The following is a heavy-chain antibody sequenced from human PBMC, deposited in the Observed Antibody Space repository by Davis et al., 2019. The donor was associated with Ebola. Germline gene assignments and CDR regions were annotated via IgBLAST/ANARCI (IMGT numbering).Heavy chain of an antibody. V-gene: IGHV4-34*01. CDR2: INHRGST. Sequence: MPSETLSLTCAVYGGSFSDYYWTWIRQPPGKGMEWIGEINHRGSTNYNPSLKSRVTISIDTSENHSSLKMSSVTAADTAVYYCTRGDTRRSYSDSSIAFDIWGQGTMVTVSS. CDR1: GGSFSDYY. J-gene: IGHJ3*02. CDR3: TRGDTRRSYSDSSIAFDI. D-gene: IGHD6-13*01.